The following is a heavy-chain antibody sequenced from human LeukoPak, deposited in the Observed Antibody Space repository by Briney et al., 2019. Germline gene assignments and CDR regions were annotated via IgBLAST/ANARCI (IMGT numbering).Heavy chain of an antibody. Sequence: GGSLRLSCAASGFTFSSYGMSWVRQAPGKGLEWVSTINWDGIRTDYVDSVQGRFTISRDNGKNYVYLQMNSLRADDSAFYFCARGSSGGGYCTNGVCHEYHFDSWGQGTLVTVSS. V-gene: IGHV3-20*04. CDR2: INWDGIRT. D-gene: IGHD2-8*01. CDR3: ARGSSGGGYCTNGVCHEYHFDS. CDR1: GFTFSSYG. J-gene: IGHJ4*02.